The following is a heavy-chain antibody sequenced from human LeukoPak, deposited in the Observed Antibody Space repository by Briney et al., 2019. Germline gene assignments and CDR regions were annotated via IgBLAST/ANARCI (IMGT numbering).Heavy chain of an antibody. V-gene: IGHV3-33*01. CDR1: GFTFSSYG. J-gene: IGHJ4*02. D-gene: IGHD2-2*01. Sequence: GRSLRLSCAASGFTFSSYGMHWVGQAPGKGLEWVAVIWYDGSNKYYADSVKGRFTISRDNSKNTLYLQMNSLRAEDTAVYYCAREGRVVPAARHPHSSFDYWGQGTLVTVSS. CDR2: IWYDGSNK. CDR3: AREGRVVPAARHPHSSFDY.